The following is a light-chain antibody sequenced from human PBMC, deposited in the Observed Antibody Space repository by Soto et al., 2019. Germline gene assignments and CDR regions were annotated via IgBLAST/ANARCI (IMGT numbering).Light chain of an antibody. CDR2: GAS. CDR1: QSVGSN. Sequence: DIVMTQSPATLSVSPGEGATLSCRASQSVGSNLAWYQQKPGQAPRLLIYGASSRATGIPDRFSGSGSGTDFTLTISRLEPEDFAVYYCHQYGSSPVTFGQGTKVDIK. V-gene: IGKV3-20*01. J-gene: IGKJ1*01. CDR3: HQYGSSPVT.